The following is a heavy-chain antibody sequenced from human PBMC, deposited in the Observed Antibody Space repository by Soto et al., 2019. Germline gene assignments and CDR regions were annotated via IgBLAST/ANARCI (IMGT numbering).Heavy chain of an antibody. CDR2: IHFSGRT. CDR3: ARDKQGFSYGYGSQYFYYHGLEV. CDR1: GDSINSGDYY. J-gene: IGHJ6*02. Sequence: SETLSLTCIVSGDSINSGDYYWSWIRQPPGKGLEWIGNIHFSGRTYYSPSLKSRVTMSTDTSKNQFSLRLTYVTSADTAVYYCARDKQGFSYGYGSQYFYYHGLEVWGQGTNVPVS. D-gene: IGHD5-18*01. V-gene: IGHV4-30-4*01.